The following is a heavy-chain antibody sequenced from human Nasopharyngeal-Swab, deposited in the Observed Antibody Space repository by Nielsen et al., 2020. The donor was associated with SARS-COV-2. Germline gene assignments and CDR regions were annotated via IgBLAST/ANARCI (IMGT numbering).Heavy chain of an antibody. CDR1: GGSISSRSYY. D-gene: IGHD3-3*01. V-gene: IGHV4-39*07. J-gene: IGHJ4*02. Sequence: SETLSLTCTVSGGSISSRSYYWGWIRQPPGKGLEWIGSIYYSGSTYYNPSLKSRVTISVDTSKNQFSLKLSSVTAADTAVYYCARVGTIFGVVIADYWGQGTLVTVSS. CDR2: IYYSGST. CDR3: ARVGTIFGVVIADY.